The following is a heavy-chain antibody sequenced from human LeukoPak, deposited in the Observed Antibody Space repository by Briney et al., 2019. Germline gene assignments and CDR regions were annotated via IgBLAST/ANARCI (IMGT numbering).Heavy chain of an antibody. J-gene: IGHJ4*02. CDR3: AKDQAVALGLRFDY. CDR2: INHSGST. Sequence: SETLSLTCAVYGGSFSGYYWSWIRQPPGKGLEWIGEINHSGSTNYNPSLKSRVTISVDTSKNQFSLKLSSVTAEDTAVYYCAKDQAVALGLRFDYWGQGTLVTVSS. D-gene: IGHD6-19*01. V-gene: IGHV4-34*01. CDR1: GGSFSGYY.